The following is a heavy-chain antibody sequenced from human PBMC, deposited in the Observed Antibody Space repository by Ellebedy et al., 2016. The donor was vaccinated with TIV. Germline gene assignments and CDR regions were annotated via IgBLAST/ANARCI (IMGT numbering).Heavy chain of an antibody. D-gene: IGHD6-19*01. CDR1: GYTFTSYY. Sequence: ASVKVSXKASGYTFTSYYMHWVRQAPGQGLEWMGWINPNSGGTNYAQKFQGRVTMTRDTSISTAYMELSRLRSDDTAVYYCAGGIAVAGTLFYWGQGTLVTVSS. CDR2: INPNSGGT. V-gene: IGHV1-2*02. CDR3: AGGIAVAGTLFY. J-gene: IGHJ4*02.